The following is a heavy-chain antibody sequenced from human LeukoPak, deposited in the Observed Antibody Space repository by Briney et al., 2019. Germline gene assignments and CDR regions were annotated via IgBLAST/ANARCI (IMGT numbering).Heavy chain of an antibody. CDR3: ARIIAVAGIGAFDI. D-gene: IGHD6-19*01. J-gene: IGHJ3*02. CDR2: INHSGST. Sequence: SETLSLTCAVYGGSFSGYYWSWIHQPPGEGLEWIGEINHSGSTYYNPSLKSRVTISVDTSKNQFSLKLSSVTAADTAVYYCARIIAVAGIGAFDIWGQGTMVTVSS. CDR1: GGSFSGYY. V-gene: IGHV4-34*01.